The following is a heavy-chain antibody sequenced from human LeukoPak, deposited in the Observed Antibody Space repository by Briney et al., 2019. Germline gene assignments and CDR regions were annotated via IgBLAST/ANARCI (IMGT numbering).Heavy chain of an antibody. D-gene: IGHD6-6*01. J-gene: IGHJ1*01. Sequence: PGGSLRLSCTASGFTFSHAWMNWVRQAPGKGLEWVSGISWNSGSIGYADSVKGRFTISRDNAKNSLYLQMNSLRAEDMALYYCAKDRGSSSKYFQHWGQGTLVTVSS. V-gene: IGHV3-9*03. CDR1: GFTFSHAW. CDR2: ISWNSGSI. CDR3: AKDRGSSSKYFQH.